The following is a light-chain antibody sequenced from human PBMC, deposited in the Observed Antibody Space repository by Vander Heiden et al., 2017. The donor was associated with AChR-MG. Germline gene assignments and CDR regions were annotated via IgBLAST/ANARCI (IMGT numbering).Light chain of an antibody. CDR1: QSISTY. V-gene: IGKV1-39*01. Sequence: DIQMTHSPSSLSASVGDRLTISCRASQSISTYLNWYRQKVGKAPEVLIYAASSLQSGVPSRFSGSGSGTDFTLTISSLEPEDFATYYCQQTYRYPWTFGQGTKVQLK. CDR2: AAS. CDR3: QQTYRYPWT. J-gene: IGKJ1*01.